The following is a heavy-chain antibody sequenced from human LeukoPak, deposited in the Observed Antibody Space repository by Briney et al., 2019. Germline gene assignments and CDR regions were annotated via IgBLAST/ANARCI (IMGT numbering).Heavy chain of an antibody. Sequence: GGSLRLSCVASGFSLSGYWMYWVRQAPGKGLMYISRNNGNGSTTNYADVVKGRFTMSRDNVKNTLYLQMNSLRVEDTAVYYCARDPRNVGLAPWGQGTLVTVSS. CDR3: ARDPRNVGLAP. V-gene: IGHV3-74*01. D-gene: IGHD2-15*01. CDR1: GFSLSGYW. CDR2: NNGNGSTT. J-gene: IGHJ5*02.